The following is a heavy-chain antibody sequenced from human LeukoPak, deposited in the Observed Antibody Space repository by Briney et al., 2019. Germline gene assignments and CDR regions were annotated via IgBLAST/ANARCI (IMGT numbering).Heavy chain of an antibody. CDR2: INPNSGGT. Sequence: ASVKVSCKAPGYTFTGYYMHWVRQAPGQGLEWMGWINPNSGGTNYAQKFQGRVTMTRDTSISTAYMELSRLRSDDTAVYYCARGLGVATMGRDYWGQGTLVTVSS. CDR3: ARGLGVATMGRDY. J-gene: IGHJ4*02. V-gene: IGHV1-2*02. D-gene: IGHD5-12*01. CDR1: GYTFTGYY.